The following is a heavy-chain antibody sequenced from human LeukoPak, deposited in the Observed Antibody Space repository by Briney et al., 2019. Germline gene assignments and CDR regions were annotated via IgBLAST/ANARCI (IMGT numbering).Heavy chain of an antibody. CDR1: GFTFSSFT. CDR2: ISSSSSYI. D-gene: IGHD5-24*01. J-gene: IGHJ4*02. CDR3: AKDGEMATKFHFDY. V-gene: IGHV3-21*01. Sequence: PGGSLRLSCAASGFTFSSFTMNWVRQAPGKGLEWVSSISSSSSYIYYADSVKGRFTISRDNAKNSLYLQMNSLRAEDTAVYYCAKDGEMATKFHFDYWGQGTLVTVSS.